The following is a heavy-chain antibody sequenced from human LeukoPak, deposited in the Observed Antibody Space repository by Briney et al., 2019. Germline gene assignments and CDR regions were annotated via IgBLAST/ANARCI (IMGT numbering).Heavy chain of an antibody. D-gene: IGHD3-10*01. CDR3: ARDRSSGSYYTQLNWFDP. CDR2: ISSSSSYI. CDR1: GFTFSSYS. Sequence: GGSLRLSCAASGFTFSSYSMNWVRQAPGKGLEWVSSISSSSSYIYYADSVKGRFTISRDNAKNSLYLQMNSLRAEDTAVYYCARDRSSGSYYTQLNWFDPWGQGTLVTVSS. J-gene: IGHJ5*02. V-gene: IGHV3-21*01.